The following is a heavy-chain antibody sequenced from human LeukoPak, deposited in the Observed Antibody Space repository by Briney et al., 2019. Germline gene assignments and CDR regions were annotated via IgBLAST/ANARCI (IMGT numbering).Heavy chain of an antibody. CDR1: GGSISSYY. V-gene: IGHV4-59*12. Sequence: SETLSLTCTVSGGSISSYYWSWIRQPPGKGLEWIGYIHYSGGITYYNPSLKSRVTISVDRSKNQFSLKLSSVTAADTAVYYCASLYYYDSSGPLFDYWGQGTLVTVSS. CDR2: IHYSGGIT. D-gene: IGHD3-22*01. CDR3: ASLYYYDSSGPLFDY. J-gene: IGHJ4*02.